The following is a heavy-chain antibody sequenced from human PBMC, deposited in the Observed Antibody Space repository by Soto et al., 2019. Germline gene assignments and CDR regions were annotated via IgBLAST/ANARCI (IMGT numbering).Heavy chain of an antibody. CDR1: GFTFSSYE. V-gene: IGHV3-48*03. J-gene: IGHJ6*02. CDR3: AREGGQWRSRYYYGMDV. D-gene: IGHD6-19*01. CDR2: ISSSGSTI. Sequence: GGSLRLSCAASGFTFSSYEMNWVRQAPGKGLEWVSYISSSGSTIYYADSVKGRFTISRDNAKNSLYLQMNSLRAEDTAVYYCAREGGQWRSRYYYGMDVWGQGTTVTVSS.